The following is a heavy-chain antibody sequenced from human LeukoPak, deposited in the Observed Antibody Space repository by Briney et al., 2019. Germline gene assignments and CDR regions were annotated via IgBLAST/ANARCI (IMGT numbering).Heavy chain of an antibody. CDR3: AGLYYYGSGSYSEPADY. D-gene: IGHD3-10*01. CDR2: ISSRGSSI. V-gene: IGHV3-48*01. J-gene: IGHJ4*02. CDR1: GFTLSSYN. Sequence: GGSLRLSCATSGFTLSSYNMNWVRQAPGKGLEWVSYISSRGSSIQYADSVKGRFTISRDNAKNSLYLQMNSLRAEDTAVYYCAGLYYYGSGSYSEPADYWGQGTPVTVSS.